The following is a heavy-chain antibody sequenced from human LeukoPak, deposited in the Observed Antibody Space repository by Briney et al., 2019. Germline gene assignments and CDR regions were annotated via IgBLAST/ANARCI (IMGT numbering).Heavy chain of an antibody. CDR2: IWYDGSNK. V-gene: IGHV3-33*01. J-gene: IGHJ4*02. Sequence: PGRSLRLSCAASGFTFSSYGMHWVRQAPGKGLEWVALIWYDGSNKYYAGSVKGRFTISRDNSKNTLYLQMNSLRAEDTAVYYCARDPIGYCSSSSCFGPEHWGQGTLVTVSS. CDR1: GFTFSSYG. D-gene: IGHD2-15*01. CDR3: ARDPIGYCSSSSCFGPEH.